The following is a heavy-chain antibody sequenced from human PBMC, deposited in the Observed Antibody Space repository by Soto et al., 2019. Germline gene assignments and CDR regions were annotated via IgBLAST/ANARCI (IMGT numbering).Heavy chain of an antibody. CDR1: GFTFSSYG. D-gene: IGHD2-2*01. Sequence: GGSLRLSCAGSGFTFSSYGMHWVRQAPGKGLEWVAVIWYDGSNKYYADSVKGRFTISRDNSKNTLYLQMNSLRAEDTAVYYCARDSANIVVVPDPYYMDVWGKGTTVTVSS. CDR2: IWYDGSNK. V-gene: IGHV3-33*01. CDR3: ARDSANIVVVPDPYYMDV. J-gene: IGHJ6*03.